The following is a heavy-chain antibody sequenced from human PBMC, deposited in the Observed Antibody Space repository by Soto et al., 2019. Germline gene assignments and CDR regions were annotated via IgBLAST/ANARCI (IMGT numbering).Heavy chain of an antibody. CDR2: ISHTGGT. D-gene: IGHD3-3*01. V-gene: IGHV4-34*01. CDR3: STRITVFGLLIPPFDP. CDR1: GGSVNGYY. Sequence: SETLSLTCAVYGGSVNGYYWNWLRQPPGKGLEWIVEISHTGGTHYNPSLKSRVTMSVDTSKNQFSLRLGSVTAADTAIYYCSTRITVFGLLIPPFDPWGQGTQVTVSS. J-gene: IGHJ5*02.